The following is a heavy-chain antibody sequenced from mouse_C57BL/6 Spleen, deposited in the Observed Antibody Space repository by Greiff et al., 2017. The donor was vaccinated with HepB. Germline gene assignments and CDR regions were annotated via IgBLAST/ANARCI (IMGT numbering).Heavy chain of an antibody. Sequence: EVQLQQSGPELVKPGASVKISCKASGYTFTDYYMNWVKQSHGKSLEWIGDINPNNGGTSYNQKFKGKATLTVDKSSSTAYMELRSLTSEDSAVYYCARWDGYVYYYAMDYWGQGTSVTVSS. CDR1: GYTFTDYY. CDR3: ARWDGYVYYYAMDY. D-gene: IGHD2-2*01. CDR2: INPNNGGT. V-gene: IGHV1-26*01. J-gene: IGHJ4*01.